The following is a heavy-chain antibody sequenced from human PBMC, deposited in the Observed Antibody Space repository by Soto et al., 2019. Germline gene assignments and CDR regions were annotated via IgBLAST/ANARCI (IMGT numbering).Heavy chain of an antibody. CDR3: ARGVGPDAFDF. Sequence: SAVKLPWKRCGYSITGHCRHRVLQAPGQGLGWMGWINPNGGGTNYAQKFQGRVTMTRDTSISTAYIELSRLRSDDPAVFFCARGVGPDAFDFRGQRT. CDR1: GYSITGHC. J-gene: IGHJ3*01. V-gene: IGHV1-2*02. CDR2: INPNGGGT.